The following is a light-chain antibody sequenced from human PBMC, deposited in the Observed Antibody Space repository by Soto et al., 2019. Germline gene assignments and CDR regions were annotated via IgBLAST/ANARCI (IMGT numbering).Light chain of an antibody. CDR1: SADIGNHY. J-gene: IGLJ2*01. CDR3: GTWDSGLNIGL. CDR2: DNN. V-gene: IGLV1-51*01. Sequence: QAVVTQPPSVSAAPGQKVTISCFGTSADIGNHYVSWYQHLPGTAPKLIIYDNNKRPSGIPDRFSASKSGTSATLDITGLQTGDEADYYCGTWDSGLNIGLFGGGTKVTVL.